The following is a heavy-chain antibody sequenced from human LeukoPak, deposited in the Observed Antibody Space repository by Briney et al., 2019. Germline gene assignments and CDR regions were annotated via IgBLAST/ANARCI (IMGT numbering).Heavy chain of an antibody. CDR3: ARGGGYASPIGY. CDR1: GGSISTYY. Sequence: SETLSLTCTLSGGSISTYYWSWIRQPPGKGLEWIGYIYHSGSTNYNPSLKSRVTISVDTSKNKFPLKQSSVTAADTAVYYCARGGGYASPIGYGGQGALFTVSS. J-gene: IGHJ4*02. D-gene: IGHD5-12*01. CDR2: IYHSGST. V-gene: IGHV4-59*01.